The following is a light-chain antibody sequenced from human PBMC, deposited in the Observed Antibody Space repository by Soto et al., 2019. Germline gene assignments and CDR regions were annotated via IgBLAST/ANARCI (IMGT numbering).Light chain of an antibody. CDR3: QHYISSPWT. Sequence: DIPMTQSPSTLSASVGDRVTITCRASQSISSWLAWYQQKPGKAPKLLIYDASSLESGVPSKFSGSGSGTEFTLTISSLQPDDFATYYCQHYISSPWTFGQGTKVEIK. J-gene: IGKJ1*01. CDR1: QSISSW. V-gene: IGKV1-5*01. CDR2: DAS.